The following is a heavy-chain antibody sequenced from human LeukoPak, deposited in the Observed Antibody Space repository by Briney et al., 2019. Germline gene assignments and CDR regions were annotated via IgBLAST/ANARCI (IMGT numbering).Heavy chain of an antibody. Sequence: PSETLSLTCAVSGGSIGTHYWSWIRQPAGGGREWIGRVYTNGRPDYNPSLKSRVTMSVDTSKNHFSLKLSSVTAADTAVYYCARDRLLGGPSSKYGFDFWGQGSLVTVSS. V-gene: IGHV4-4*07. CDR1: GGSIGTHY. CDR2: VYTNGRP. J-gene: IGHJ4*02. D-gene: IGHD3-3*01. CDR3: ARDRLLGGPSSKYGFDF.